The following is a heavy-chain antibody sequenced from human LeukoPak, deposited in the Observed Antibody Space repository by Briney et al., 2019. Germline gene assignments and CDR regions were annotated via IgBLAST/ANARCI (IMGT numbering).Heavy chain of an antibody. CDR1: GYTFTSYY. CDR3: ARGGPYYFDY. V-gene: IGHV1-46*01. J-gene: IGHJ4*02. CDR2: ISPSGGST. Sequence: ASVTVSCTASGYTFTSYYMHRVRQAPGQGLEWMGIISPSGGSTSHAQKFQGRVTMIRDTSTSTVYMELSSLRSEDTAVYYCARGGPYYFDYWGQGTLVTVSS.